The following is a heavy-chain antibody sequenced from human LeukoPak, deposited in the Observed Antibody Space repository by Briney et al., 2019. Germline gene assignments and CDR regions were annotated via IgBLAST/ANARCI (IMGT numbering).Heavy chain of an antibody. Sequence: PSETLSLTCTVSGYSISSGYYWGWIRQPPGKGLEWIASIYHSGSTYYKPSLKSRVTISVDTSKNQFSLKLSSVTAADTAVFYCARVRGYSYGSDAFDIWGQGTMVTVSS. J-gene: IGHJ3*02. CDR2: IYHSGST. D-gene: IGHD5-18*01. V-gene: IGHV4-38-2*02. CDR3: ARVRGYSYGSDAFDI. CDR1: GYSISSGYY.